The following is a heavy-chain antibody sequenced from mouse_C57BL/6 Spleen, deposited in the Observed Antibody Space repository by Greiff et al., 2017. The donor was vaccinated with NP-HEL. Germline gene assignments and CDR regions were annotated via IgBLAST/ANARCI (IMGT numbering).Heavy chain of an antibody. CDR3: ARGGDGDFDY. Sequence: VKLQESGAELVKPGASVKISCKASGYAFSSYWMNWVKQRPGKGLEWIGQIYPGDGDTNYNGKFKGKATLTADKSSSTAYMQLSSLTSEDSAVYFCARGGDGDFDYWGQGTTLTVSS. J-gene: IGHJ2*01. V-gene: IGHV1-80*01. CDR2: IYPGDGDT. D-gene: IGHD3-3*01. CDR1: GYAFSSYW.